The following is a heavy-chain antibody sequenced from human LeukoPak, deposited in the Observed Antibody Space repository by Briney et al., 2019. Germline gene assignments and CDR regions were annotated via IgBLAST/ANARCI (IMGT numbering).Heavy chain of an antibody. CDR1: GFTFSSFA. CDR2: ISGSGAGT. D-gene: IGHD2-21*02. V-gene: IGHV3-23*01. Sequence: GGSLRLSCAASGFTFSSFAMSWVRQAPGKGLDWVSSISGSGAGTYYADSVKGRFTISRDNSKNTLYLHMNSLRAEDTAVYYCAKSPSYCRGDCYSTFEYWGQGTLVTVSS. J-gene: IGHJ4*02. CDR3: AKSPSYCRGDCYSTFEY.